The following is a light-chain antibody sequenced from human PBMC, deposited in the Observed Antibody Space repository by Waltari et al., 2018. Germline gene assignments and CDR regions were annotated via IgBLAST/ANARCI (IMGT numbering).Light chain of an antibody. J-gene: IGKJ5*01. CDR2: AAS. CDR3: QQLETYPIT. CDR1: QDISKS. V-gene: IGKV1-9*01. Sequence: IRLTQSPSSLSASVGDRVTITCRAGQDISKSLAWYQQKPGKAPKLLIYAASSLQGGVPSRFSGSGSGTDFALTISSLQPEDSATYYCQQLETYPITFGQGTRLEIK.